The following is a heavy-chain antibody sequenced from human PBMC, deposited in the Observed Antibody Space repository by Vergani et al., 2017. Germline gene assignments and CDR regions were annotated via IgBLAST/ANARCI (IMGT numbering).Heavy chain of an antibody. D-gene: IGHD3-3*01. J-gene: IGHJ6*03. CDR3: ARDGGSGFLEWLYRNYYYYMDV. CDR2: IKQDGSEK. CDR1: GFTFSSYW. V-gene: IGHV3-7*01. Sequence: EVQLVESGGGLVQPGGSLRLSCAASGFTFSSYWMSWVRQAPGKGLEWVANIKQDGSEKYYVDSVKGRFTISRDNAKNSLYLQMNSLRAEDTAVYYCARDGGSGFLEWLYRNYYYYMDVWGKGTTVTVSS.